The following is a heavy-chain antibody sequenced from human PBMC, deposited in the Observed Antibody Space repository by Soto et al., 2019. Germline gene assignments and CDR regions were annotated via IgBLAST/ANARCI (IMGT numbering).Heavy chain of an antibody. CDR1: GFTFDDYA. J-gene: IGHJ4*02. V-gene: IGHV3-9*01. CDR3: AKDSGAYYGSGSYYID. D-gene: IGHD3-10*01. Sequence: GGSLRLSCAASGFTFDDYAMHWVRQAPGKGLEWVSGISWNSGSIGYADSVKGRFTISRDNAKNSLYLQMNSLRAEDTALYYCAKDSGAYYGSGSYYIDWGQGTLVTVSS. CDR2: ISWNSGSI.